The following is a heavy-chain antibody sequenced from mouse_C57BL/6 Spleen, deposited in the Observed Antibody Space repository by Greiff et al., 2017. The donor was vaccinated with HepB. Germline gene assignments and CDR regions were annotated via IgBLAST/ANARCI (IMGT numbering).Heavy chain of an antibody. J-gene: IGHJ2*01. CDR1: GYSITSGYY. Sequence: EVKLMESGPGLVKPSQSLSLTCSVTGYSITSGYYWNWIRQFPGNKLEWMGYISYDGSNNYNPSLKNRISITRDTSKNQFFLKLNSVTTEDTATYYGARRAGKGYFDYWGQGTTLTVSS. CDR3: ARRAGKGYFDY. V-gene: IGHV3-6*01. CDR2: ISYDGSN.